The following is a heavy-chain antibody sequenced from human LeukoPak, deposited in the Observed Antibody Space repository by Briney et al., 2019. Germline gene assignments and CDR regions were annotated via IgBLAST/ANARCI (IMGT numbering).Heavy chain of an antibody. Sequence: GRSLRLSCAASGFTFSSYGMHWVRQAPGKGLEWVTVIYYGGSIEYYADSVRGRFTISRDNSKKTLYLQMNSLRPEDTAVYYCAKDGGEYCTSSSCYYYYMDVWGKGTTVTVSS. V-gene: IGHV3-30*18. J-gene: IGHJ6*03. CDR1: GFTFSSYG. D-gene: IGHD2/OR15-2a*01. CDR2: IYYGGSIE. CDR3: AKDGGEYCTSSSCYYYYMDV.